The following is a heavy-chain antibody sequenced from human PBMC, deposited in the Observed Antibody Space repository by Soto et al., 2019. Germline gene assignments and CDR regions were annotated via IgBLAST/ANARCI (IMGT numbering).Heavy chain of an antibody. Sequence: SVKVSCKASGGTFSSYGISWVRQAPGQGLEWMGGIIPIFGTANYAQKFQGRVTITADESTSTAYMELSSLRSEDTAVYYCAREGYYFDSGSYRNWFDPWGQGTLVTVS. CDR1: GGTFSSYG. D-gene: IGHD3-10*01. J-gene: IGHJ5*01. V-gene: IGHV1-69*13. CDR2: IIPIFGTA. CDR3: AREGYYFDSGSYRNWFDP.